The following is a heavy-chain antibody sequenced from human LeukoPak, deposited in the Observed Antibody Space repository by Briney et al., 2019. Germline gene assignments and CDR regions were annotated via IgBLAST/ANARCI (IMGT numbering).Heavy chain of an antibody. Sequence: PSETLSLTCTVSGGSISSSSYYRGWIRQPPGKGLEWIGSIYYSGSTYYNPSLKSRVTISVDTSKNQFSLKLSSVTAADTAVYYCAGAMNELRYFDWLLHPFDYWGQGTLVTVSS. V-gene: IGHV4-39*01. CDR3: AGAMNELRYFDWLLHPFDY. J-gene: IGHJ4*02. CDR2: IYYSGST. CDR1: GGSISSSSYY. D-gene: IGHD3-9*01.